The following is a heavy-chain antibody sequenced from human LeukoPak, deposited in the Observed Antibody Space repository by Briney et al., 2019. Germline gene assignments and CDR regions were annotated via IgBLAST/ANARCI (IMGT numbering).Heavy chain of an antibody. V-gene: IGHV3-33*01. CDR2: IWYDGSNK. Sequence: GGSLRLSCAASGFTFSSYGMHWVRQAPGKGLEWVAVIWYDGSNKYYADSVKGRFTISRDNSKNTLYQQMNSLRAEDTAVYYCARGWLRGSYFDYWGQGTLVTVSS. J-gene: IGHJ4*02. CDR3: ARGWLRGSYFDY. CDR1: GFTFSSYG. D-gene: IGHD5-12*01.